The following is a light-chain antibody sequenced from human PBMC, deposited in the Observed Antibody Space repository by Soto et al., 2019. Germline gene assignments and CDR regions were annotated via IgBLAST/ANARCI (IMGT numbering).Light chain of an antibody. J-gene: IGLJ2*01. CDR3: ATWDDSLNGVV. Sequence: QSVLTQPPSASGTPGQRVTISCSGSSSNIGTNTVNWYQHLPGTAPKLLIYNDNQRPSGVPDRFSGSKSGTSTSLAISGLQSEDEADYHCATWDDSLNGVVFGGGTQLTVL. CDR2: NDN. V-gene: IGLV1-44*01. CDR1: SSNIGTNT.